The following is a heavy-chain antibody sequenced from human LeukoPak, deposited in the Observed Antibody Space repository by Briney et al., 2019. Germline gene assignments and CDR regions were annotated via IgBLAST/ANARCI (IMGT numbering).Heavy chain of an antibody. J-gene: IGHJ4*02. CDR3: ARDHYDFWSGYPFDY. CDR2: ISSSSSYI. CDR1: GFTFSSYS. V-gene: IGHV3-21*01. Sequence: GGSLRLSCAASGFTFSSYSMNWVRQAPGKGLEWVSSISSSSSYIYYADSVKGRFTTSRDNAKNSLYLQMNSLRAEDTAVYYCARDHYDFWSGYPFDYWGQGTLVTVSS. D-gene: IGHD3-3*01.